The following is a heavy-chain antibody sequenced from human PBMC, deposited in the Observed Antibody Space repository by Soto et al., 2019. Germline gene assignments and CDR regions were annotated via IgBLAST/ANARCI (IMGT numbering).Heavy chain of an antibody. V-gene: IGHV3-30*18. Sequence: GGSLRLSCAASGFTFSNYGMHWVRQAPGKGLEWVAVISYDGSNKYYADSVKGRFTISRDNSKNTLYLQMNSLRAEDTAVYYCAKDRVKIGYVFDYWGQGTLVTVSS. CDR3: AKDRVKIGYVFDY. D-gene: IGHD5-12*01. CDR2: ISYDGSNK. J-gene: IGHJ4*02. CDR1: GFTFSNYG.